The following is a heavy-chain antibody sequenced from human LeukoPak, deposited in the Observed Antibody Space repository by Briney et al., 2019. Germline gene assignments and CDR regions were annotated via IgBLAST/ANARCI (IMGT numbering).Heavy chain of an antibody. CDR1: GFTVSTNY. CDR2: ISYDGSTK. CDR3: AKGQSPYAFDI. Sequence: GGSLRLSCAASGFTVSTNYMSWVRQAPGKGLEWVAVISYDGSTKYYADSVKGRFTISRDDSKNTLLLQMNSLRPEDTAVYYCAKGQSPYAFDIWGQGTMVTVSS. V-gene: IGHV3-30*18. J-gene: IGHJ3*02.